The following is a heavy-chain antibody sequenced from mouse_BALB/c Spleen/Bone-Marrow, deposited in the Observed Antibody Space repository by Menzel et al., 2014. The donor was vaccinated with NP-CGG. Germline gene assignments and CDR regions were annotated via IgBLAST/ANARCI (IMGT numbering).Heavy chain of an antibody. CDR3: ARLYYYGYLNY. V-gene: IGHV4-1*02. J-gene: IGHJ2*01. CDR1: GFDFSRYW. Sequence: EVKLVESGGGLVQPGGSLKLSCAASGFDFSRYWMSWVRQAPGKGLEWIGEINPDSSTINYTPSLKDKFIISRDNAKNTLYLRLNKGRSEDTALYYCARLYYYGYLNYWGQGTTLTVSS. D-gene: IGHD1-1*01. CDR2: INPDSSTI.